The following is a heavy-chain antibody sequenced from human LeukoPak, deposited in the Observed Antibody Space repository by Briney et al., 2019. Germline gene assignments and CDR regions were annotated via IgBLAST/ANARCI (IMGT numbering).Heavy chain of an antibody. CDR2: IIPIFGTA. V-gene: IGHV1-69*05. D-gene: IGHD2-15*01. Sequence: VASVKVSCKASGGTFSSYAISWVRQAPGQGLEWMGAIIPIFGTANYAQKFQGRVTITTDESTSTAYMELSSLRSEDTAVYYCASMTTPSGSIDYWGQGTLVTVSS. CDR1: GGTFSSYA. CDR3: ASMTTPSGSIDY. J-gene: IGHJ4*02.